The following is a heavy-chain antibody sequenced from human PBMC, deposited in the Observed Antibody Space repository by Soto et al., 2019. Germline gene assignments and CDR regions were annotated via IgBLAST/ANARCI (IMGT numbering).Heavy chain of an antibody. J-gene: IGHJ6*02. CDR1: GFTFSSHG. CDR3: ARGFRDIYALDV. Sequence: EVQLVESGGGLVQPGGSLRLSCATSGFTFSSHGMHWVRQAPGEGLVWVSRIIGDGSRTNYAESVKGRLTISRENAKNTGSLPMNSLRAEDTAVYYCARGFRDIYALDVWGQGTTVTVSS. CDR2: IIGDGSRT. V-gene: IGHV3-74*02.